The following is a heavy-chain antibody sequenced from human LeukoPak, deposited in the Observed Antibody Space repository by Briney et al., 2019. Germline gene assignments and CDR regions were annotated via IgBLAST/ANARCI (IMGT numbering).Heavy chain of an antibody. CDR1: GFTFSSYS. CDR2: ISSSSSYI. J-gene: IGHJ4*02. V-gene: IGHV3-21*04. CDR3: AREGRGFGELYY. D-gene: IGHD3-10*01. Sequence: GGSLRLSCAASGFTFSSYSMNWVRQAPGKGLEWVSSISSSSSYIYYADSVKGRFTISRDNSKNTLYLQMNSLRPEDTAVYYCAREGRGFGELYYWGQGTLVTVSS.